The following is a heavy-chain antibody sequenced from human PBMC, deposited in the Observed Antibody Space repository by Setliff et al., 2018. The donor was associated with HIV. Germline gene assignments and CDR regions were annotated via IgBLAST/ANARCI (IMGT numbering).Heavy chain of an antibody. CDR2: IYFSGST. Sequence: PSETLSLTCTVSGGSISSSSHYWGWIRQPPGKGLEWIGSIYFSGSTYYNPSLKSRVTISVDTSKNQFSLKLSSVTAADTAVYYCARWHPPYGFWEEDYWGQGTLVTVSS. V-gene: IGHV4-39*01. J-gene: IGHJ4*02. D-gene: IGHD3-10*01. CDR3: ARWHPPYGFWEEDY. CDR1: GGSISSSSHY.